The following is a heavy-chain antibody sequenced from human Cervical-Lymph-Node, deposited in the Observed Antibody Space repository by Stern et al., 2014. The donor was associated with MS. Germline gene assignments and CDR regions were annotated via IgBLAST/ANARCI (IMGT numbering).Heavy chain of an antibody. Sequence: QITLKESGPTLVKPTQTLTLTCTFSGFSLSTSGVGVGWIRQPPGKALEWLALIYLDDDKRYSPSLKSRLTITKDTSKNQVVLTMTNMDPVDTATYYCAHGAAVAGSRYYYYYGMDVWGQGTTVTVSS. CDR3: AHGAAVAGSRYYYYYGMDV. J-gene: IGHJ6*02. CDR1: GFSLSTSGVG. D-gene: IGHD6-19*01. CDR2: IYLDDDK. V-gene: IGHV2-5*02.